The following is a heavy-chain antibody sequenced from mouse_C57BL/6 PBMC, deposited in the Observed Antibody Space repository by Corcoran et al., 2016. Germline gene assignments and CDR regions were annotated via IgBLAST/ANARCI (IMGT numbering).Heavy chain of an antibody. CDR2: INTYSGVP. CDR3: ARKGDPLSDY. V-gene: IGHV9-3*01. J-gene: IGHJ2*01. Sequence: QIQLVQSGPELKKPGETVKISCKASGYTFTTYGMSWVKQAPGKGLKWMGWINTYSGVPTYADDFKGRFAFSLETSASTAYLQINNLKNEDTATYFCARKGDPLSDYWGQGTTLTVSS. CDR1: GYTFTTYG. D-gene: IGHD3-3*01.